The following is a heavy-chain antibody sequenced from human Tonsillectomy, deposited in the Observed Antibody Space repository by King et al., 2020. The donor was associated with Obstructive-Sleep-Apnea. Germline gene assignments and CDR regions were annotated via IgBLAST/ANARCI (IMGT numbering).Heavy chain of an antibody. Sequence: QLVQSGAEVKKPGSSVKVSSKASGGTFSNYAISWVRQAPGPGLRLMGGIIAIFGTTNYCQKFQGRGTINAEESTSTAYRVLSSLSADVTAVYYCARGVAVADPSRYGMDVWGQGTTVTVSS. CDR3: ARGVAVADPSRYGMDV. CDR2: IIAIFGTT. CDR1: GGTFSNYA. V-gene: IGHV1-69*01. D-gene: IGHD6-19*01. J-gene: IGHJ6*02.